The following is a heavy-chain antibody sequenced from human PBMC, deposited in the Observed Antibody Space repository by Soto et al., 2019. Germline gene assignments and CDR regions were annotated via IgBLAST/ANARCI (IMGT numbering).Heavy chain of an antibody. D-gene: IGHD2-15*01. J-gene: IGHJ6*02. V-gene: IGHV4-59*08. CDR1: GASISSYY. Sequence: QVQLQESGPGLVKPSETLSLTCTVSGASISSYYWSWIRQPPGKGLEWIGYIYYSGSTNYNPSLKSRVTIYVDTSKNQFSLRLSSVTAADTAVYHCARQMFIGGMDVWGQGTTVTVSS. CDR3: ARQMFIGGMDV. CDR2: IYYSGST.